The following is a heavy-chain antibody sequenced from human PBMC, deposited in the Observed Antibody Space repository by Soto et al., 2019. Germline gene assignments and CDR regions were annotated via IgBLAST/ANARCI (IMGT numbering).Heavy chain of an antibody. D-gene: IGHD4-4*01. V-gene: IGHV4-39*02. CDR2: IYYDGST. Sequence: QLQLQESGPGLVKPSETLSLTCTVSGGSISSSSYYWVWIRQSPGKGLEWIGSIYYDGSTYYKPSLKSRVTISVDTSKNQFSLKVSSVTAADTAVYYCARDGYNNVPLDFWGHGTLVTVSS. CDR3: ARDGYNNVPLDF. J-gene: IGHJ4*01. CDR1: GGSISSSSYY.